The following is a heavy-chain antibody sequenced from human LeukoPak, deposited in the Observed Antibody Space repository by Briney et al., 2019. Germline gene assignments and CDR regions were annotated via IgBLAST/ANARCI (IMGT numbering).Heavy chain of an antibody. CDR3: ARALKVTASDDVFDL. CDR2: INPNSGGT. CDR1: GYTFTGYY. Sequence: ASVTVSCKASGYTFTGYYMHWVRQAPGQGLEWMGWINPNSGGTNYAQKFQGRVTMTRDSSISTAYMELSRLRPDDTAVYYCARALKVTASDDVFDLWGQGTMVTVSS. V-gene: IGHV1-2*02. D-gene: IGHD2-21*02. J-gene: IGHJ3*01.